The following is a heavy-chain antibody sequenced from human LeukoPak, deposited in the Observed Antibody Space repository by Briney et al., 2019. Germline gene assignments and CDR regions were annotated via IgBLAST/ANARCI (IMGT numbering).Heavy chain of an antibody. CDR2: ISSSSSYI. J-gene: IGHJ4*02. Sequence: TGGSLRLSCAASGFTFSSYSMAWVRQAPGKGLEWVSSISSSSSYIYYADSVKGRFTISRDNAKNSLYLQMNSLRAEDTAVYYCARAYYYDSSGYNYWGQGTLVTVSS. V-gene: IGHV3-21*01. CDR1: GFTFSSYS. D-gene: IGHD3-22*01. CDR3: ARAYYYDSSGYNY.